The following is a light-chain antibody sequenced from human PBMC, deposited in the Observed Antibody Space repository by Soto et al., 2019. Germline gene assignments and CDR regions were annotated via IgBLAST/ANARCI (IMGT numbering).Light chain of an antibody. Sequence: IRWTLSPGTVSLKPKDRATLSYSASQSVVSSYVAWYQQTPGQAPRLLIYGSSNRATGIPDRFSVSGSGTDFTLTISRLEPEDFAVYYCQQSGHSPWTFGQGTKVDIK. CDR3: QQSGHSPWT. V-gene: IGKV3-20*01. CDR1: QSVVSSY. J-gene: IGKJ1*01. CDR2: GSS.